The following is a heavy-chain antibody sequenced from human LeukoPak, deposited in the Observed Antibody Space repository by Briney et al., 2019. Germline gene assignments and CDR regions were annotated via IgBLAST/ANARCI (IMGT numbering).Heavy chain of an antibody. CDR2: INPNSGGT. Sequence: ASVKVSCKASGYTFTGYNMQWLRQAPRQGLEWMGWINPNSGGTNYAQKFQGRVTMTRDTSISTAYMELSRLRSDDTAVYYCARDGHFDYWGQGTLVTVSS. J-gene: IGHJ4*02. CDR3: ARDGHFDY. CDR1: GYTFTGYN. V-gene: IGHV1-2*02.